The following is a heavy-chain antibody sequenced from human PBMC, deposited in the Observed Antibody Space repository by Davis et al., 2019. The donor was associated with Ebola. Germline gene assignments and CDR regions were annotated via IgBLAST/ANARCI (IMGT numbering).Heavy chain of an antibody. Sequence: HTGGSLSLSCAASGFSFSSYWMHWVRHAPGTVLVSVSRSNSDGTSTRYADSVKGRFTISRDNARNTLYLQMNSLRAEDTAVYYCARDGTVNVASLDYWGQGTLVTVSS. CDR3: ARDGTVNVASLDY. CDR2: SNSDGTST. V-gene: IGHV3-74*01. D-gene: IGHD3/OR15-3a*01. J-gene: IGHJ4*02. CDR1: GFSFSSYW.